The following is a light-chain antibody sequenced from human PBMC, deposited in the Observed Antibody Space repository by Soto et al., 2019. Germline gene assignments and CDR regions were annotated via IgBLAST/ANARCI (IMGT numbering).Light chain of an antibody. J-gene: IGLJ1*01. CDR1: SRDVGGYNY. V-gene: IGLV2-14*01. CDR3: SSYTSSSTLV. CDR2: DVS. Sequence: QSALTQPASVSGSPVQSITIACTGTSRDVGGYNYVSWYHQHPGKAPKLMIYDVSNRPSGVSNRFSGSKSGNTASLTISGPQAEDEADYYCSSYTSSSTLVFGTGTKLTVL.